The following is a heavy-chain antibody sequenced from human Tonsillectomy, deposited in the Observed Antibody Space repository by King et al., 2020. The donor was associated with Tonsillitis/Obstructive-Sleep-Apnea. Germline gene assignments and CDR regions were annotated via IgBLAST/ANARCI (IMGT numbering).Heavy chain of an antibody. J-gene: IGHJ4*02. D-gene: IGHD2-15*01. CDR1: GFTFTNYY. V-gene: IGHV1-46*01. CDR2: INLRGGWT. Sequence: VQLVESGAEVKKPGASVKVSCKASGFTFTNYYMHWMRQAPGQGLEWMGVINLRGGWTSYIQKFQGRLTMTSDTSTSTVYMDLSSLKSDDTAVYYCARARGGPDYWGQGTLVTVSS. CDR3: ARARGGPDY.